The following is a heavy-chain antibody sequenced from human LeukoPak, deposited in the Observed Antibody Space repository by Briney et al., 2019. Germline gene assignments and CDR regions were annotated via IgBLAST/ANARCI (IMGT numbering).Heavy chain of an antibody. CDR2: ISWNSGSI. D-gene: IGHD6-13*01. J-gene: IGHJ4*02. Sequence: GGSLRLSCAASGFTFDDYAMHWVRQAPGKGLEWVSGISWNSGSIGYADSVKGRFTISRDNAKNSLYLQMNSPRAEDTALYYCAKDTSRVAAAGTIDYWGQGTLVTVSS. CDR1: GFTFDDYA. V-gene: IGHV3-9*01. CDR3: AKDTSRVAAAGTIDY.